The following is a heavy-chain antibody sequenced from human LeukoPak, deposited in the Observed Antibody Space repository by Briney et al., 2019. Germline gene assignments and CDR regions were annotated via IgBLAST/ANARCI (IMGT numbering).Heavy chain of an antibody. CDR2: IYYSGST. D-gene: IGHD1-26*01. Sequence: SETLSLTCTVSGGSITSYYWSWIRQPPGKGLEWIGYIYYSGSTNYNPSLKSRVTISVDTSKNQFSLKLSSVTAADTAVYYCARVLSGSYFDYWGHGTLVTVSS. CDR1: GGSITSYY. J-gene: IGHJ4*01. V-gene: IGHV4-59*01. CDR3: ARVLSGSYFDY.